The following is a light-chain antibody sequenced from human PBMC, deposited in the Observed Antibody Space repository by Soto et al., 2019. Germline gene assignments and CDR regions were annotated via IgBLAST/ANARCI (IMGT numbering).Light chain of an antibody. V-gene: IGLV2-14*03. J-gene: IGLJ1*01. CDR3: SSYSSAVSFV. CDR2: EIT. Sequence: QSALTQPASVSGSPGQSITISCTGTSSDIGAYNYVSWYQQHPGKAPKLIIYEITNRLSGISNRFSGSRSGNTASLSISGLQAEDEADYYCSSYSSAVSFVFGTGTKVTVL. CDR1: SSDIGAYNY.